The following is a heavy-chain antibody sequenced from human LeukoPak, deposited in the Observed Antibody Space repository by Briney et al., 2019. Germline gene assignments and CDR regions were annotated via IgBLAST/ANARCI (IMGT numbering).Heavy chain of an antibody. CDR2: ISAYNGNT. CDR1: GYTFTGYY. D-gene: IGHD3-3*01. CDR3: ARGASETYYDFWSGYYYYGMDV. V-gene: IGHV1-18*04. Sequence: ASVKVSCKASGYTFTGYYMHWVRQAPGQGLEWMGWISAYNGNTNYAQKLQGRVTMTTDTSTSTAYMELRSLRSDDTAVYYCARGASETYYDFWSGYYYYGMDVWGQGTTVTVSS. J-gene: IGHJ6*02.